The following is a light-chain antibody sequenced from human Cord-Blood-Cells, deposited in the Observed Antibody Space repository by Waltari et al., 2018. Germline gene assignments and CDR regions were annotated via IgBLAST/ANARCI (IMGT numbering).Light chain of an antibody. V-gene: IGKV4-1*01. CDR2: WAS. CDR3: QQYYSTPWT. CDR1: QSVLYSSNNKNN. J-gene: IGKJ1*01. Sequence: DIVMTQSPDSLAVSLGDRATINCNSSQSVLYSSNNKNNLAWYQQKPGQPPKLLIYWASTRESGVPDRFSGSGSGTDFTLTISSLQAEDVAVYYCQQYYSTPWTFGQGTKVEIK.